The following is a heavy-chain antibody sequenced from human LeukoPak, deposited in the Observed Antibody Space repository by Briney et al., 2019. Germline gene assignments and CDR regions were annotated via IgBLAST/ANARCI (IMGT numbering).Heavy chain of an antibody. CDR2: IYYTGST. Sequence: SETLSLTCSVSGGSISSLYWSWIRQPPGQGLEWIGYIYYTGSTNYNPSLKSRVTMFVDMSKNQFSLRLSSVTAADTAVYYCARRRDGYNLFDYWGQGTLVTVSS. V-gene: IGHV4-59*08. CDR1: GGSISSLY. J-gene: IGHJ4*02. D-gene: IGHD5-24*01. CDR3: ARRRDGYNLFDY.